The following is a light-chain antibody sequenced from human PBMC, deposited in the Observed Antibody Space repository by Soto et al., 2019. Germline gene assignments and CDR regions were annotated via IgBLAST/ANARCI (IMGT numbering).Light chain of an antibody. Sequence: DIQMTQSPSSLSASVGDRVTITCRASQSISSYLNWYQQKPGKAPKFLIYAASSLQSGVPSRFSGSGSGTDFTLTISSLQPEDFATYYCQQYNSYVFGPGTKVDIK. V-gene: IGKV1-39*01. CDR1: QSISSY. CDR2: AAS. J-gene: IGKJ3*01. CDR3: QQYNSYV.